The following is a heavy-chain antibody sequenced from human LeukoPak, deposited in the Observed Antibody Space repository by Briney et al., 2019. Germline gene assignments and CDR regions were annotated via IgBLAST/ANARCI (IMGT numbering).Heavy chain of an antibody. Sequence: PSETLSLTCTVSGDSISSYFWSWIRQPPGKGLEWIAYVHYSESTNYNPSLKSRVIISLDTAWNQFSLMLSSVTAADTALYYCARDRRWEQLHAFDLWGPGAMVTVSS. CDR2: VHYSEST. CDR3: ARDRRWEQLHAFDL. CDR1: GDSISSYF. D-gene: IGHD1-26*01. J-gene: IGHJ3*01. V-gene: IGHV4-59*01.